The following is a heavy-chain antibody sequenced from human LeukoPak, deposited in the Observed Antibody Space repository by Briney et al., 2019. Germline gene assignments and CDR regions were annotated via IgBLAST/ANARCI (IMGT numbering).Heavy chain of an antibody. CDR2: IKPDGREK. CDR3: ARGGRTFAVGYAFDI. Sequence: PGGSLRLSCAVSGFTFSSYWMSWDRHAQGKLMGWVANIKPDGREKYYVDSVKGRFTISRDNAKNSMYLQINSLRAEDTTVYYCARGGRTFAVGYAFDIWGEGTMVTVSS. J-gene: IGHJ3*02. CDR1: GFTFSSYW. D-gene: IGHD6-19*01. V-gene: IGHV3-7*03.